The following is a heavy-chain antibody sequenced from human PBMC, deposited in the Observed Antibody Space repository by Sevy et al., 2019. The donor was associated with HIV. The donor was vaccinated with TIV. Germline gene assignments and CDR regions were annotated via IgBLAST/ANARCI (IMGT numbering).Heavy chain of an antibody. CDR2: ISGSGGST. D-gene: IGHD3-3*01. CDR1: GFTFSSYA. J-gene: IGHJ5*02. CDR3: AKNAYYDFWSGSGGWFDP. Sequence: GGSLRLSCAASGFTFSSYAMSWVRQAPGKGLEWVSAISGSGGSTYYADSVKGRFTISRDNSKNTLYLQMNSLRAEDTAVYYCAKNAYYDFWSGSGGWFDPWGQGTLVTVSS. V-gene: IGHV3-23*01.